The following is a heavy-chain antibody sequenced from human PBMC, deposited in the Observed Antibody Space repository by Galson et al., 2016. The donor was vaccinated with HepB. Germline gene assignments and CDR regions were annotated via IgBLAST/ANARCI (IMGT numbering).Heavy chain of an antibody. Sequence: SVKVSCKASGYTFTSYGISWVRQAPGQGLEWMGWISAYNGNTNYAQKLQGRVTMTTDTSTITAYMELRSLRSDDAAVYYCARDHLGGYSYGRRSRSFDYWGQGTLVTVSS. J-gene: IGHJ4*02. CDR3: ARDHLGGYSYGRRSRSFDY. D-gene: IGHD5-18*01. V-gene: IGHV1-18*01. CDR1: GYTFTSYG. CDR2: ISAYNGNT.